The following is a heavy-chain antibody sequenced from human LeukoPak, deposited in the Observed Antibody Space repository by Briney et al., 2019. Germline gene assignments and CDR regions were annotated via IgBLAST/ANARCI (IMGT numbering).Heavy chain of an antibody. CDR3: ARATYYYDSSGYQPGRPDAFDI. D-gene: IGHD3-22*01. J-gene: IGHJ3*02. CDR1: GGSISSYY. Sequence: SETLSLTCTVSGGSISSYYWSWIRQHPGKGLEWIGYIYYSGSTYYNPSLKSRVTISVDTSKNQFSLKLSSVTAADTAVYYCARATYYYDSSGYQPGRPDAFDIWGQGTMVTVSS. CDR2: IYYSGST. V-gene: IGHV4-59*06.